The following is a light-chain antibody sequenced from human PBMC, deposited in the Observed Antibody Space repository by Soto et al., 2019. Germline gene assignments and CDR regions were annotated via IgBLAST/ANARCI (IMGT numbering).Light chain of an antibody. V-gene: IGKV1-5*01. J-gene: IGKJ1*01. Sequence: DIQMTHPPSSRSASAGDSVTITCRASQSISSYLNWYQQKPGKAPKLLIHDATSLESGVPTRFSGSGSGTEFTLTISSLQPDDFATYYCQQYSSYWTFAQGTKVDIK. CDR2: DAT. CDR3: QQYSSYWT. CDR1: QSISSY.